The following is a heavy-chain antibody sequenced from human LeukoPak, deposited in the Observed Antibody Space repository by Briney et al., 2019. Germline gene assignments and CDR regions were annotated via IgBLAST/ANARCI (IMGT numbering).Heavy chain of an antibody. Sequence: GGSLRLSCVASGFTFSNYGMNWVRQAPGKGLEWVSSISSSSNYIYYADSVKGRFTISRDNAKNSLYLQMNSLRDEDTAVYYCARGHYYGLDVWGKGTTVTVSS. CDR3: ARGHYYGLDV. J-gene: IGHJ6*04. CDR2: ISSSSNYI. V-gene: IGHV3-21*01. CDR1: GFTFSNYG.